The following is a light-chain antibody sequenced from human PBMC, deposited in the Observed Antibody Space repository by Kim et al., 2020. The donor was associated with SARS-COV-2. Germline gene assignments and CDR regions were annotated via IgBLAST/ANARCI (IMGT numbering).Light chain of an antibody. V-gene: IGLV3-1*01. CDR1: KLGNKY. CDR3: QAWDSSTAHVV. Sequence: PGQTASITCSGDKLGNKYACWYQQKPGQSPVLVIYQDSKRPSGIPERFSGSNSGNTATLTISGTQAMDEADYYCQAWDSSTAHVVFGGGTQLTVL. CDR2: QDS. J-gene: IGLJ2*01.